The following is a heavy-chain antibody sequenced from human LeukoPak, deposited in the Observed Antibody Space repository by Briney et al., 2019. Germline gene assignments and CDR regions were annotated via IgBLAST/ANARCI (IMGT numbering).Heavy chain of an antibody. V-gene: IGHV3-53*01. J-gene: IGHJ4*02. CDR3: ARDSASGWYHAN. CDR1: GFTVSSNY. Sequence: PGGSLSLSCAASGFTVSSNYMSWARKAPGKALEWVSVIYSGGTTYYADSVQGRFTISRDNSKNTLYLQMNSLRAEDTAVYYCARDSASGWYHANWGQGTLVTVSS. CDR2: IYSGGTT. D-gene: IGHD6-19*01.